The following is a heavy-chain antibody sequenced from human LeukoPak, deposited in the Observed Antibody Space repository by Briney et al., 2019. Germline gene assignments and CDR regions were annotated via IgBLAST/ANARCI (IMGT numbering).Heavy chain of an antibody. CDR2: IYPDDSDA. Sequence: GESLKISCKGSGYTFATRWLAWVRQMPGRGLEWMGIIYPDDSDAIYSPSFQGQVTISADESISTAYLQWSSLKASDSAMYGSGSYCNYYGMDVWGQGTTVTVSS. J-gene: IGHJ6*02. CDR1: GYTFATRW. CDR3: GSYCNYYGMDV. V-gene: IGHV5-51*01. D-gene: IGHD2/OR15-2a*01.